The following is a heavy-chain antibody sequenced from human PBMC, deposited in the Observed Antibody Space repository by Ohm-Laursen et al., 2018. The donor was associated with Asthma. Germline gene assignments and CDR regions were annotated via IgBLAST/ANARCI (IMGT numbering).Heavy chain of an antibody. J-gene: IGHJ4*02. Sequence: GSSVKVSCKASGYTFTSYGISWVRQAPGQGLEWMGWISAYNGNTNYAQKLQGRVTMTTDTSTSTAYMELRSLRSDDTAVYYCVFAGQQLVPDYWGQGTLVTVSS. CDR3: VFAGQQLVPDY. D-gene: IGHD6-13*01. CDR1: GYTFTSYG. V-gene: IGHV1-18*01. CDR2: ISAYNGNT.